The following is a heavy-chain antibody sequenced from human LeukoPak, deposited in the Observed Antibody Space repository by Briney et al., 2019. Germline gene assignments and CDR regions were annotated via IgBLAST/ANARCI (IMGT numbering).Heavy chain of an antibody. D-gene: IGHD5-24*01. CDR1: GYSLTSYW. CDR2: IYPGDSDT. J-gene: IGHJ3*02. Sequence: PGESLKISFKGSGYSLTSYWIGWVRQMPGKGPEWMGIIYPGDSDTRYSPSFQGQVTISADKSISTAYLQWSSLKASDTAMYYCATTNMLPVEMATMADAFDIWGQGTMVTVSS. CDR3: ATTNMLPVEMATMADAFDI. V-gene: IGHV5-51*01.